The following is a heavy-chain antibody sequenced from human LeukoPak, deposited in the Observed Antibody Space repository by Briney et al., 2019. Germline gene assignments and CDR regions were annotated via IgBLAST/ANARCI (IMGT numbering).Heavy chain of an antibody. CDR3: ARIAPQSPIVVVPAAMNDPRDAFDI. CDR2: IYYSGST. CDR1: GGSISSYY. V-gene: IGHV4-59*01. J-gene: IGHJ3*02. D-gene: IGHD2-2*01. Sequence: SQTLSLTCTVSGGSISSYYWSWIRQPPGKGLEWIGYIYYSGSTNYNPSLKSRVTISVDTSKNQFSLKLSSVTAADTAVYYCARIAPQSPIVVVPAAMNDPRDAFDIWGQGTMVTVSS.